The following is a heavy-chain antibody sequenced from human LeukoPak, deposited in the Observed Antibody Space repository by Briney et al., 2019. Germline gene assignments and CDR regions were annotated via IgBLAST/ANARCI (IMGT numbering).Heavy chain of an antibody. D-gene: IGHD5-12*01. Sequence: GGSLRLSCAASGFTFSSYSMNSVRQAPGKGLEWLSSISSSSSYIYYADSVKGRFTISRDNAKNSLYLQMNSLRAEDTAVYYCARDGPSGYDLYWFDPWGQGTLVTVSS. CDR1: GFTFSSYS. CDR2: ISSSSSYI. J-gene: IGHJ5*02. V-gene: IGHV3-21*01. CDR3: ARDGPSGYDLYWFDP.